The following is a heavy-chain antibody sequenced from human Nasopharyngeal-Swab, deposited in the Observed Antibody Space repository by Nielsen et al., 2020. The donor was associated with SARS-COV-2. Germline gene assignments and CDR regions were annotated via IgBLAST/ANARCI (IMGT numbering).Heavy chain of an antibody. CDR2: ISSSSSYI. V-gene: IGHV3-21*01. D-gene: IGHD1-14*01. Sequence: ACEAPGKGPEWVSSISSSSSYIYYADSVKGRFTISRDNAKNSLYLQMNCLRAEDTAVYYCARDGEPELYYFDYWGQGTRVTVSS. CDR3: ARDGEPELYYFDY. J-gene: IGHJ4*02.